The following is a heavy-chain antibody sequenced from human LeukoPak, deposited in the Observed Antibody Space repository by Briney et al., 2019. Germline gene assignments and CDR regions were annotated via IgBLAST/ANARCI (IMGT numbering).Heavy chain of an antibody. V-gene: IGHV1-2*02. Sequence: GASVKVSCKASGYTFTGYNMNWVRQAPGQGLEWMGWINPNSGDTNYAQKFQGRVTMNRDTSISTAYMELSSLRSDDTAVYYCARDHYYDTSGDWGQGTLVTVSS. CDR1: GYTFTGYN. CDR3: ARDHYYDTSGD. CDR2: INPNSGDT. D-gene: IGHD3-22*01. J-gene: IGHJ4*02.